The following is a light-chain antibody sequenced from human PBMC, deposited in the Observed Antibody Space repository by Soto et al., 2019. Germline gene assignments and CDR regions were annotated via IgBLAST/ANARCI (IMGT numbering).Light chain of an antibody. CDR1: QSVSSY. Sequence: EIVLTQSPATLSLSPGERATLSCRASQSVSSYLAWYQQKPGQAPRLLIYDASNRATGIPARFSGSGSGTDFPLTISSLEPKDFAVYYCQQRSDWPSFGQGTRL. J-gene: IGKJ5*01. CDR3: QQRSDWPS. CDR2: DAS. V-gene: IGKV3-11*01.